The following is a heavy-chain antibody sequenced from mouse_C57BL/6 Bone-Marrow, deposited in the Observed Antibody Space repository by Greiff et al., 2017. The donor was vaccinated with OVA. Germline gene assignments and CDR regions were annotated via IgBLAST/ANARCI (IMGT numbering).Heavy chain of an antibody. D-gene: IGHD1-1*01. Sequence: EVQVVESGGDLVKPGGSLKLSCAASGFTFSSYGMSWVRQTPDKRLEWVATISRGGGYTYYPDSVKGRFTISRDNATNTLYLQMSSLKSEDTATYDCARHGDYGSFFDYWGQGTALTVSA. J-gene: IGHJ2*01. CDR2: ISRGGGYT. CDR1: GFTFSSYG. V-gene: IGHV5-6*01. CDR3: ARHGDYGSFFDY.